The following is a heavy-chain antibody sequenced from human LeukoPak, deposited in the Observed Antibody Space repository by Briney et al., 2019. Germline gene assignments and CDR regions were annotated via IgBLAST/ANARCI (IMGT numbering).Heavy chain of an antibody. D-gene: IGHD2-21*01. CDR2: MNPNSGNT. J-gene: IGHJ4*02. CDR1: GYTFTSYD. V-gene: IGHV1-8*01. Sequence: GASVKVPCKASGYTFTSYDINWVRQATGQGLEWLGWMNPNSGNTGYAQKFQGRVTVTRNISITTAYMELTNLRSEDTAVYYCARVAGNCGGDCYRLLYWGQGTLVTVSS. CDR3: ARVAGNCGGDCYRLLY.